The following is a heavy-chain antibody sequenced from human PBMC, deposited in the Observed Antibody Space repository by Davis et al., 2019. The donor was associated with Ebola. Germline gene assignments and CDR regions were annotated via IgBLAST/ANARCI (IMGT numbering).Heavy chain of an antibody. V-gene: IGHV4-59*01. CDR3: ARVGPYCSGGSCYDWFDP. Sequence: PSETLSLTCTVSGGSISSYYWSWIRQPPGKGLEWIGYIYYSGSTNYNPSLKSRVTISVDTSKNQFSLKLSSVTAADTAVYYCARVGPYCSGGSCYDWFDPWGQGTLVTVSS. J-gene: IGHJ5*02. CDR2: IYYSGST. D-gene: IGHD2-15*01. CDR1: GGSISSYY.